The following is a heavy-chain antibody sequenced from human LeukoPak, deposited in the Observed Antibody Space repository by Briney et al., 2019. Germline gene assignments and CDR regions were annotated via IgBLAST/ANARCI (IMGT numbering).Heavy chain of an antibody. CDR3: ARAAAVAGTNFDY. V-gene: IGHV1-2*06. D-gene: IGHD6-19*01. CDR2: INPNSGGT. J-gene: IGHJ4*02. Sequence: GASVKVSRKASGSTFTGYYMHWVRQAPGQGLEWMGRINPNSGGTNYAQKFQGRVTMTRDTSISTAYMELSRLRSDDTAVYYCARAAAVAGTNFDYWGQGTLVTVSS. CDR1: GSTFTGYY.